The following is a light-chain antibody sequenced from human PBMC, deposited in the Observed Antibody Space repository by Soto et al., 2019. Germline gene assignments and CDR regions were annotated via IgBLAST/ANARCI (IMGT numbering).Light chain of an antibody. Sequence: EIVLTQSPGTLSLSPGERATLSCRASQSVSSSYLAWYQQKPGQAPRLLIYGASSRATGIPDRFSGSGSGTDFTLTITRLEPEDFAVYYCHQYGSSPGTFGHGTKVDIK. CDR2: GAS. CDR1: QSVSSSY. J-gene: IGKJ1*01. CDR3: HQYGSSPGT. V-gene: IGKV3-20*01.